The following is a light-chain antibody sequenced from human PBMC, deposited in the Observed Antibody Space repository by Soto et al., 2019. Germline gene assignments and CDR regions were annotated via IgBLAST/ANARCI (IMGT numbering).Light chain of an antibody. J-gene: IGKJ4*01. CDR3: QQYNNWPPLT. CDR2: AAS. CDR1: QSVSNY. Sequence: EIVLTQSPATLSFSPGERATLSCRASQSVSNYLAWYQQRPGQAPRLLIYAASNRATGIPARFSGSGSRTDFTLTISSLEPEDFAVYYCQQYNNWPPLTFGGGTKVDIK. V-gene: IGKV3-11*01.